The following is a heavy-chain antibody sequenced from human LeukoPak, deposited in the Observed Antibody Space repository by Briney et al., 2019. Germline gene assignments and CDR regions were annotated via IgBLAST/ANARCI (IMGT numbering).Heavy chain of an antibody. CDR2: IYHSGST. V-gene: IGHV4-30-2*01. J-gene: IGHJ5*02. D-gene: IGHD1-26*01. Sequence: SQTLSLTCTVSGGSISSGGYYWSWIRQPPGKGLEWIGYIYHSGSTYYNPSLKSRVTISVDRSKNQFSLKLSSVTAADTAVYYCARGVAVGAIPSNWFDPWGQGTLVTVSS. CDR1: GGSISSGGYY. CDR3: ARGVAVGAIPSNWFDP.